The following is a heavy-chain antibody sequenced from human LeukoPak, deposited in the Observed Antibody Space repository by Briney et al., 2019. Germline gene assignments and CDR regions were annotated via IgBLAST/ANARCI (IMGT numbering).Heavy chain of an antibody. CDR1: GGTFSSYA. V-gene: IGHV1-69*05. CDR3: ASLPRWIGSGPGAFDI. J-gene: IGHJ3*02. CDR2: IIPIFGTA. Sequence: SVKVSCKASGGTFSSYAVSWVRQAPGQGLEWMGGIIPIFGTANYAQKFQGRVTMTRDTSTSTVYMELSSLRSEDTAVYYCASLPRWIGSGPGAFDIWGQGTMVTVSS. D-gene: IGHD5-12*01.